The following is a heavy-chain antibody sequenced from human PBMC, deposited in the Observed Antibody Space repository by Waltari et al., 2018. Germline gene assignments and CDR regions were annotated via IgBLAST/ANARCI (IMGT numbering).Heavy chain of an antibody. CDR1: GFTFSAYR. Sequence: EVQLVESGGGLVQLGGSLRLSCAASGFTFSAYRMHWVRQAPGKGLVWVSSISPNSISTYYADSVKGRFTISRDNSKSTVILQLSSLRVEDTAIYYCAKGQGGRRWYFDYWGQGSQVTVSS. V-gene: IGHV3-74*01. CDR3: AKGQGGRRWYFDY. J-gene: IGHJ4*02. CDR2: ISPNSIST. D-gene: IGHD3-16*01.